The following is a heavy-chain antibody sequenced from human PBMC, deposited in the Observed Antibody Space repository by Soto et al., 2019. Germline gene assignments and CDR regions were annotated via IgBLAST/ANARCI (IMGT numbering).Heavy chain of an antibody. D-gene: IGHD1-1*01. Sequence: ASVKVSCKASGYTFTSYGISWVRQAPGQGLEWMGWISAYNGNTNYAQKLQGRVTMTTDTSTSTAHMEMRSPRSDDTAVYYCARDLEGKLWDYYYSNRMDVCDQGRRGTVSS. J-gene: IGHJ6*01. CDR1: GYTFTSYG. V-gene: IGHV1-18*01. CDR2: ISAYNGNT. CDR3: ARDLEGKLWDYYYSNRMDV.